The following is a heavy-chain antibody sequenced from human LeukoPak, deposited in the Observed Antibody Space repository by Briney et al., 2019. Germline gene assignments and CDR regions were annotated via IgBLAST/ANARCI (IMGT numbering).Heavy chain of an antibody. D-gene: IGHD3-3*01. CDR3: AKGRRFLEWLSPIDY. CDR1: GFTFSSYG. J-gene: IGHJ4*02. CDR2: ISYDGSNK. Sequence: GGSLRLSCAASGFTFSSYGMHWVRQAPGKGLEWVAVISYDGSNKYYADSVKGRFTISRDNSKNTLYLQMNSLRAEDTAVYYCAKGRRFLEWLSPIDYWGQGTLVTVSS. V-gene: IGHV3-30*18.